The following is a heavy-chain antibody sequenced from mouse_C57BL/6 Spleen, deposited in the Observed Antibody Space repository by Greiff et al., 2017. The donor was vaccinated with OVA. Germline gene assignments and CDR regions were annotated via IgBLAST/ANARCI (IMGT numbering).Heavy chain of an antibody. CDR1: GFTFSSYA. D-gene: IGHD1-1*01. J-gene: IGHJ1*03. Sequence: EVQLVESGGGLVKPGGSLKLSCAASGFTFSSYAMSWVRQTPEKRLEWVATISDGGSYTYYPDNVKGRFTISRDNAKNNLYLQMSHLKSEDTAMYYCARDQSSDWYIDVWGTGTTVTVSS. V-gene: IGHV5-4*01. CDR2: ISDGGSYT. CDR3: ARDQSSDWYIDV.